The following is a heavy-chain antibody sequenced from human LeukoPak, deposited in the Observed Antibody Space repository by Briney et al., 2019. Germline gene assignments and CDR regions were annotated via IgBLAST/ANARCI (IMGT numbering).Heavy chain of an antibody. D-gene: IGHD3-22*01. CDR2: INPSGGST. J-gene: IGHJ3*02. Sequence: ASVKISCKASGYTFTSYYMHWVRQAPGQGLEWMGLINPSGGSTRYAQKSQGRVTVTRDTSTSTLYMEVSSLRSQDTAVYYCARWSYYDSSGYFVGAFDIWGQGTMVTVSS. CDR1: GYTFTSYY. V-gene: IGHV1-46*01. CDR3: ARWSYYDSSGYFVGAFDI.